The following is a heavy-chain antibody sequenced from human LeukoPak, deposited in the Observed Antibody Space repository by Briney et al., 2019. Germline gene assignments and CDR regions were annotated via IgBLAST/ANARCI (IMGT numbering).Heavy chain of an antibody. V-gene: IGHV3-49*04. CDR2: IRSKAYGGTT. CDR1: GFTFSSYA. CDR3: TRSTPYYYDSSGYYQNFVY. J-gene: IGHJ4*02. D-gene: IGHD3-22*01. Sequence: PGGSLRLSCSASGFTFSSYAMHWVRQAPGKGLEWVGFIRSKAYGGTTEYAASVKGRFTISRDDSKSIAYLQMNSLKTEDTAVYYCTRSTPYYYDSSGYYQNFVYWGQGTLVTVSS.